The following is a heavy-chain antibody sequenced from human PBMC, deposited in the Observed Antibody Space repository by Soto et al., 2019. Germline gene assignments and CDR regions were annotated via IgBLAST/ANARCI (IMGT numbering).Heavy chain of an antibody. CDR1: GGSISSFY. D-gene: IGHD6-6*01. J-gene: IGHJ5*02. Sequence: QVQLQESGPVLVKPSETLFLTCTVPGGSISSFYWSWIRQPPGKGLEWIGYIYYSGSTNDDPSLTSRVTISVDTSKTHFHMTLSSVTATDSAVYYCARSYSSSFWFDPWGQGPLVTVSS. CDR3: ARSYSSSFWFDP. CDR2: IYYSGST. V-gene: IGHV4-59*08.